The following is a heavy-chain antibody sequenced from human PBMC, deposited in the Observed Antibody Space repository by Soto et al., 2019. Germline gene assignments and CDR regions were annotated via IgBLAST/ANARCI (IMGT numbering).Heavy chain of an antibody. Sequence: GGSLRLSCAASGFSFSTYGMNWVRQAPGKGLEWVAIIWYDGSNKYYADSVKGRFTISRDNAKNTLYLQMNSLRAEDTAVYYCARDLVRGVDGNWFDPWGQGTLVTVSS. J-gene: IGHJ5*02. V-gene: IGHV3-33*01. CDR3: ARDLVRGVDGNWFDP. CDR2: IWYDGSNK. CDR1: GFSFSTYG. D-gene: IGHD3-10*01.